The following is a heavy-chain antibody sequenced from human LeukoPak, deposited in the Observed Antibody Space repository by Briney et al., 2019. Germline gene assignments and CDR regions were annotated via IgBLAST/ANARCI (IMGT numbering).Heavy chain of an antibody. D-gene: IGHD4-17*01. Sequence: ASVKVSCKASGYTFTSYAISWVRQAPGQGLEWMGGIIPIFGTANYAQKFQGRVTITADKSTSTAYMELSSLRSEDTAVYYCASARGAYGEFDYWGQGTLVTVSS. CDR2: IIPIFGTA. V-gene: IGHV1-69*06. CDR3: ASARGAYGEFDY. J-gene: IGHJ4*02. CDR1: GYTFTSYA.